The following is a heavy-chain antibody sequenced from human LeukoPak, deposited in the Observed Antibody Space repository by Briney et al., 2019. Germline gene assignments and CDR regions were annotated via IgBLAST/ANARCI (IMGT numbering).Heavy chain of an antibody. V-gene: IGHV3-30*02. Sequence: GGSLRLSCAASGFTFSSYGMHWVRQAPGKGLEWVAFIRYDGSNKYYADSVKGRFTIYRDNSKNTLYLQINSLRAEDTAVYYCASLDANMVNGDYWGQGTLVTVSS. D-gene: IGHD5-18*01. CDR3: ASLDANMVNGDY. CDR1: GFTFSSYG. CDR2: IRYDGSNK. J-gene: IGHJ4*02.